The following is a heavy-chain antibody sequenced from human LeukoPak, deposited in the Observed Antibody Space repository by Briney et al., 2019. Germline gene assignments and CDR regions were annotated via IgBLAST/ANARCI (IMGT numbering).Heavy chain of an antibody. CDR1: GFISSDHY. J-gene: IGHJ5*02. CDR3: ATDFYDST. Sequence: PGGSLRLSCAASGFISSDHYMDWVRQAPGKGLEWVGRIRSNSDGGTIDYAAPVKGRFTLSRDDSKTTLYLQMNSLQTEDTAVYYCATDFYDSTWGQGTLVTVSS. CDR2: IRSNSDGGTI. D-gene: IGHD3-22*01. V-gene: IGHV3-15*07.